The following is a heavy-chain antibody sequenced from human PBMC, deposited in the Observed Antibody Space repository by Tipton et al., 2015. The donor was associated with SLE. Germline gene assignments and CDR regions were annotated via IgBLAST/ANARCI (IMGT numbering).Heavy chain of an antibody. D-gene: IGHD6-19*01. CDR1: GGSIGAYY. J-gene: IGHJ4*02. Sequence: TLSLTCTVSGGSIGAYYWNFFRQPAGKGLEWIGRVDTGGNTNYNPSLTSRLTMSRDTSKNQFSLKLTSVTAADTAVYYCARGVAERLGLDFWGQGSLVTVSS. V-gene: IGHV4-4*07. CDR3: ARGVAERLGLDF. CDR2: VDTGGNT.